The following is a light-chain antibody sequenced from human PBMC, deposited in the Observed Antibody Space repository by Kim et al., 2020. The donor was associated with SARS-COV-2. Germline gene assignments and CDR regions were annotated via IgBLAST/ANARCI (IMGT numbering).Light chain of an antibody. CDR2: WAS. Sequence: DIVMTQSPDSLAVSLGERATINCKSSQSVLYSSNNKNYLAWYQQKPGQPPKLLIYWASTRESGVPDRFSGSGSGTDFTLTISSLQAEDGAVYYCQQYYSPPLTFGQGTKVEIK. J-gene: IGKJ1*01. CDR1: QSVLYSSNNKNY. CDR3: QQYYSPPLT. V-gene: IGKV4-1*01.